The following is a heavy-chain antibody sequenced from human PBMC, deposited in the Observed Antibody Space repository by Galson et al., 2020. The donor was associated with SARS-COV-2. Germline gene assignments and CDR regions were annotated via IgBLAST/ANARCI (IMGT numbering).Heavy chain of an antibody. J-gene: IGHJ6*02. CDR2: IYWDDDK. CDR3: AHRRRLPTVDYGMDV. D-gene: IGHD2-2*01. Sequence: KMSGPTLVKPTQTLTLTCTFSGFSLSTSEVAVGWIRQPPGKALEGLALIYWDDDKRYSPSLRSRLTISKDTSKNQVVLTMTNVDPADTATYYCAHRRRLPTVDYGMDVWGQGTTVTVSS. V-gene: IGHV2-5*02. CDR1: GFSLSTSEVA.